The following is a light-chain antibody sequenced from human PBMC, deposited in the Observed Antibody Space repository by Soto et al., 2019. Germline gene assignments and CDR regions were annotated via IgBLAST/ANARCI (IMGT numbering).Light chain of an antibody. CDR3: QQYDSSPKT. CDR1: QTISSW. J-gene: IGKJ1*01. V-gene: IGKV1-5*03. CDR2: KAS. Sequence: DIHMTQSPSTLSLSLGDRVTITFLASQTISSWLAWYQQKPGKAPKLLIYKASTLKSGVPSRFSGSGSGTDFTLTISRLEPEDFAVYYCQQYDSSPKTFGQGTKVDIK.